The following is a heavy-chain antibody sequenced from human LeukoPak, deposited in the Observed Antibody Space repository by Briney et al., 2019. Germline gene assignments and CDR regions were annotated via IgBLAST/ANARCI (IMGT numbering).Heavy chain of an antibody. Sequence: SVKVSCKASGGTFSSYAISWVRQAPGQGLEWMGRIIPILGIANYAQKFQGRVTITADKSTSTAYMELSSLRSEDTAVYYCARVWPIYGYNLLISRDGTSNWFDPWGQGTLVAVSS. J-gene: IGHJ5*02. CDR1: GGTFSSYA. D-gene: IGHD5-12*01. CDR3: ARVWPIYGYNLLISRDGTSNWFDP. V-gene: IGHV1-69*04. CDR2: IIPILGIA.